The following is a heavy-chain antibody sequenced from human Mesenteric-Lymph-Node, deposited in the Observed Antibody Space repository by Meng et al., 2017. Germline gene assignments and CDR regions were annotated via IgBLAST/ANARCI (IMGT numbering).Heavy chain of an antibody. CDR2: ISTDSSST. D-gene: IGHD3-22*01. CDR1: GFPLSNHL. J-gene: IGHJ3*02. V-gene: IGHV3-21*01. CDR3: ARGEDTMIVLDAFDI. Sequence: GGSLRLSCAASGFPLSNHLMDWVRQAPGKGLEWVSLISTDSSSTHYADSVRGRFTVSRDNAKNSLYLQMNSLRAEDTAVYYCARGEDTMIVLDAFDIWGQGTMVTVSS.